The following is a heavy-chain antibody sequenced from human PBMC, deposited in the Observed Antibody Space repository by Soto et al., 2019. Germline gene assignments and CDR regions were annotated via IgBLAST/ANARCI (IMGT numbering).Heavy chain of an antibody. J-gene: IGHJ4*02. Sequence: EVQLVESGGGLVQPGGSLRLSCAASGFTFSSYSMNWVRQAPGKGLGWVSYISSSSSTIYYADSVKGRFTISRDNAKNSLYLQMNSLRAEDTAVYYCAIRPYGDYIDCWGQGTLVTVSS. D-gene: IGHD4-17*01. CDR2: ISSSSSTI. CDR1: GFTFSSYS. CDR3: AIRPYGDYIDC. V-gene: IGHV3-48*01.